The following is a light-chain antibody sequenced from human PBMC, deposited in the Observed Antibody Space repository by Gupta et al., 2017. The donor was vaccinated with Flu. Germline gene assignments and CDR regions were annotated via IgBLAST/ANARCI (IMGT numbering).Light chain of an antibody. Sequence: SVTISCTGTSGDVGGYDYVSWYQQHPGKAPKLMIYDVTKRPSGVPDRFSGSKSGNTASLTISGLQADDEGDYFCCSYAGSSTSVFGTGTKVTVL. CDR2: DVT. J-gene: IGLJ1*01. CDR1: SGDVGGYDY. V-gene: IGLV2-11*03. CDR3: CSYAGSSTSV.